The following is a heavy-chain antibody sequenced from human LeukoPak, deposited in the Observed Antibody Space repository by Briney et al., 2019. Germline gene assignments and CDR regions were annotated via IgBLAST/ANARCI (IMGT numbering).Heavy chain of an antibody. V-gene: IGHV3-74*01. Sequence: GGSLRLSCEASGLIFSDHWMHWVRQAPGKGLVWVSRIKTDGSEASYADAVRGRFVVSRDNSRNTLFLLMNSLREDDTAMYFCARDVGQYGGSPGADWGQGTQVTVSS. CDR2: IKTDGSEA. CDR1: GLIFSDHW. J-gene: IGHJ4*02. D-gene: IGHD1-26*01. CDR3: ARDVGQYGGSPGAD.